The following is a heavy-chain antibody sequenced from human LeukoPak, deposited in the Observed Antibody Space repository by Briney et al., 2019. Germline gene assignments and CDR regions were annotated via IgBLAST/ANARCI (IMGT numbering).Heavy chain of an antibody. V-gene: IGHV3-21*06. CDR3: AKRAGRGNSYQFMDV. CDR2: VSSSSSYF. Sequence: GGSLRLSCVASGFTFTTFSMYWVRQAPGKGLEWIASVSSSSSYFHYADSVKGRFTVSRDNANSSVALQMNSLRPDDTAVYYCAKRAGRGNSYQFMDVWGKGTTVTVSS. D-gene: IGHD2-2*01. CDR1: GFTFTTFS. J-gene: IGHJ6*03.